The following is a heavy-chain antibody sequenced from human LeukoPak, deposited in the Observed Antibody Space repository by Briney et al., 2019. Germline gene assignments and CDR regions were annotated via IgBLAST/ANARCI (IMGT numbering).Heavy chain of an antibody. CDR1: GGSISSGGYY. D-gene: IGHD3-3*01. V-gene: IGHV4-61*02. CDR2: IYTSGST. CDR3: ARDYIHYDFWSGPTRYYYYMDV. Sequence: SQTLSLTCTVSGGSISSGGYYWSWIRQPAGKGLEWIGRIYTSGSTNYNPSLKSRVTISVDTSKNQFSPKLSSVTAADTAVYYCARDYIHYDFWSGPTRYYYYMDVWGKGTTVTVSS. J-gene: IGHJ6*03.